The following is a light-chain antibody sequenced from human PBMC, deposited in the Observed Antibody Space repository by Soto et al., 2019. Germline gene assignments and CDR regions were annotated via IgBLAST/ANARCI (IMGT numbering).Light chain of an antibody. J-gene: IGKJ2*01. Sequence: DTQMTQSPSSLSASVGDRVTITCRASQTIINYLNWYQQKPGKAPKLLSYVSSSLQSRVPSRFSSSGSGTDFSFTVSHLLPEDCTTYYGQQCYNTPYTCGQGTKLVI. V-gene: IGKV1-39*01. CDR1: QTIINY. CDR2: VSS. CDR3: QQCYNTPYT.